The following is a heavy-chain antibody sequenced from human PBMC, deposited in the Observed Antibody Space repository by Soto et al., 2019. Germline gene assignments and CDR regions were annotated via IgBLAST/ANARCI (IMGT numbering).Heavy chain of an antibody. V-gene: IGHV1-3*02. CDR3: AKDQGSYYPTLDY. D-gene: IGHD1-26*01. J-gene: IGHJ4*02. CDR2: SNAGNGNT. CDR1: GYTFTSYA. Sequence: ASVKVSCKASGYTFTSYAMHWVRQAPGQRLEWMGWSNAGNGNTKYSQEFQGRVTITRDTSASTAYMELSSLRAEDTAVYYCAKDQGSYYPTLDYWGQGTLVTVSS.